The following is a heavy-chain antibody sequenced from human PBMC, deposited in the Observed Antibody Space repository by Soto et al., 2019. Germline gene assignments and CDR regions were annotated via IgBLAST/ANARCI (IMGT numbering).Heavy chain of an antibody. CDR2: INHSGST. V-gene: IGHV4-34*01. CDR3: ARRSSGWPNTIDY. CDR1: GGSFSGYY. Sequence: QVQLQQWGAGLLKPSETLSLTCAVYGGSFSGYYWSWIRQPPGKGLEWIGEINHSGSTNYNPSLKSRVTISVDTSKNQFSLKLSSVTAAETAVYYCARRSSGWPNTIDYWGQGTLVTVSS. D-gene: IGHD6-19*01. J-gene: IGHJ4*02.